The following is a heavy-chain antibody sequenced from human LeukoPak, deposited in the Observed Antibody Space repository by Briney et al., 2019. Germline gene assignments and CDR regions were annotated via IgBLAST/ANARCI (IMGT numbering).Heavy chain of an antibody. CDR2: INHSGST. CDR1: GGSFSGYY. V-gene: IGHV4-34*01. Sequence: NPSETLSLTCAVYGGSFSGYYWSWIRQPPGKGLEWIGEINHSGSTNYNPSLKSRVTISVDTSKNQFSLKLSSVTAADTAVYYCARLPYYDILTGSIPNRERGNFDYWGQGTLVTVSS. CDR3: ARLPYYDILTGSIPNRERGNFDY. D-gene: IGHD3-9*01. J-gene: IGHJ4*02.